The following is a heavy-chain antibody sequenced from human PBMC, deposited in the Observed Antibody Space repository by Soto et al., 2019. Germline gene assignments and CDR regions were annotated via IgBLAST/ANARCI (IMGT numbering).Heavy chain of an antibody. Sequence: SGPTLLNPTQTLTLTCTVSGFSLSGTGMRVTWIRQPPGKALEWLARIDWEDTKLYSSSLKTRLTISRDTSKNQVVLTMTSMDPADTGTYYCARAFYGMDVWGQGTTVTVSS. CDR2: IDWEDTK. J-gene: IGHJ6*02. CDR3: ARAFYGMDV. CDR1: GFSLSGTGMR. V-gene: IGHV2-70*04.